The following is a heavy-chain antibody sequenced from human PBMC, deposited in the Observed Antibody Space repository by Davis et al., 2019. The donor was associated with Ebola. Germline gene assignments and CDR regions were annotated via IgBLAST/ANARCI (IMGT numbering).Heavy chain of an antibody. V-gene: IGHV3-23*01. Sequence: GESLKISCAASGFTSGSYVMSWVRQAPGKGLEWVSAISGSGGRTYYADSVKGRFTISRDNSKNTLYLQMNSLRAEDTAVYYCAIISPLQFDYWGQGTLVTVSS. CDR1: GFTSGSYV. CDR3: AIISPLQFDY. CDR2: ISGSGGRT. J-gene: IGHJ4*02. D-gene: IGHD4-11*01.